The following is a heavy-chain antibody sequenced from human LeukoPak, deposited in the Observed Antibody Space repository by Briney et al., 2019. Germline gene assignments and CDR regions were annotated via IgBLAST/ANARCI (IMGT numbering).Heavy chain of an antibody. CDR3: AKGAGGSGSYLNYYGMDV. D-gene: IGHD3-10*01. V-gene: IGHV3-30*18. Sequence: GGSLRLSCAASGFTFSSYGMHWVRQAPGKGLEWVAVTSYDGSNKYYADSVKGRFTISRGNSKNTLYLQMNSLRAEDTAVFYCAKGAGGSGSYLNYYGMDVWGQGTTVTVSS. CDR1: GFTFSSYG. CDR2: TSYDGSNK. J-gene: IGHJ6*02.